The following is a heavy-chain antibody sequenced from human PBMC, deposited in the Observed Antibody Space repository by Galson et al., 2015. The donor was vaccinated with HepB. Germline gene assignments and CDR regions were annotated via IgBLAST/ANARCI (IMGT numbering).Heavy chain of an antibody. Sequence: SVKVSCKASGFTFTSYVISWVRQAPGQGLEWLGRISGDNGHTNFAQNLQSKVTSTTDKSTNSAYLELRRLKSDDSAIYYCARGGTGSDYWGQGTLVAVSS. V-gene: IGHV1-18*04. D-gene: IGHD6-19*01. CDR2: ISGDNGHT. J-gene: IGHJ4*02. CDR3: ARGGTGSDY. CDR1: GFTFTSYV.